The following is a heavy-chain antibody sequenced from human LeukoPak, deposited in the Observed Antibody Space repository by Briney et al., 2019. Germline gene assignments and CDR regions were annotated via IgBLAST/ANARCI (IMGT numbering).Heavy chain of an antibody. Sequence: GGSLRLSSAASGFTFSSYEMNWVRQAPGKGLEWVSYISSSGSTIYYADSVKGRFTISRDNAKNSLYLQMNSLRAEDTVVYYCAREGYCSSTSCAYGMDVWGQGTTVTVSS. CDR1: GFTFSSYE. CDR3: AREGYCSSTSCAYGMDV. J-gene: IGHJ6*02. D-gene: IGHD2-2*01. V-gene: IGHV3-48*03. CDR2: ISSSGSTI.